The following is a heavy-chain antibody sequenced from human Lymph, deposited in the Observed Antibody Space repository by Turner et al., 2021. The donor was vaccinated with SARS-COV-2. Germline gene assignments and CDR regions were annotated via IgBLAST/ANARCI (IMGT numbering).Heavy chain of an antibody. CDR1: GFTFSSYA. CDR2: ISYDGSNK. V-gene: IGHV3-30-3*01. Sequence: QVQLVESGGGVVQPGGSLGLSCAASGFTFSSYAMNWVRQALGKGLEWVTLISYDGSNKYYADSVKGRFTISRDNSKNTLYLQMNSLRAEDTAVYYCARSGPNFDFWGQGTLVTVSS. CDR3: ARSGPNFDF. J-gene: IGHJ4*02. D-gene: IGHD7-27*01.